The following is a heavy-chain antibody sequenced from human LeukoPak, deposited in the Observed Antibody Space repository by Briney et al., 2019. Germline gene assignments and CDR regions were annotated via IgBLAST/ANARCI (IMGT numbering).Heavy chain of an antibody. V-gene: IGHV1-2*06. Sequence: ASVKVSCKASGYTFTGYYMHWVRQAPGQGLEWMGRINPNSGGTNYAQKLQGRVTMTTDTSTSTAYMELRSLRSDDTAVYYCARDFPYSLLDAFDIWGQGTMVTVSS. CDR3: ARDFPYSLLDAFDI. CDR1: GYTFTGYY. D-gene: IGHD2-21*01. CDR2: INPNSGGT. J-gene: IGHJ3*02.